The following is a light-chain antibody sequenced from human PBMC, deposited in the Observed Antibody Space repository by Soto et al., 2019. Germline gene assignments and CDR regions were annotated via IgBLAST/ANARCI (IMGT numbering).Light chain of an antibody. Sequence: EIVVSLSPATLALSPGERATLSCRASQTIDNTLAWYQRKPGQAPRLLIYDASTRATGVPARFSGSGSGTDFTLTISSLQSEDFAVYYCQHYNYWPYTFGQGAKVDIK. CDR3: QHYNYWPYT. CDR2: DAS. V-gene: IGKV3-15*01. CDR1: QTIDNT. J-gene: IGKJ2*01.